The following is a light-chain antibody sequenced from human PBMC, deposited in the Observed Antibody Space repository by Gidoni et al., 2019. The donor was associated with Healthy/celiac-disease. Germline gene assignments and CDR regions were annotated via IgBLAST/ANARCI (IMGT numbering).Light chain of an antibody. CDR2: DAS. CDR3: QQRSNWPPDT. V-gene: IGKV3-11*01. J-gene: IGKJ4*01. Sequence: EIVLTQSPATLSLSPGERATLSCRASQSVSSYLAWYQLKPGQAPRLLIYDASNRATGIPARFSGSGSGTDFTLTISSLEPEDFAVYYCQQRSNWPPDTFGGETKVEIK. CDR1: QSVSSY.